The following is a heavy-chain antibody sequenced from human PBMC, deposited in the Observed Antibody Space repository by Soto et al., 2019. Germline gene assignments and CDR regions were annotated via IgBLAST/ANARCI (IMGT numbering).Heavy chain of an antibody. Sequence: ASVKVSCKASGGTFSSYAISWVRQAPGQGLEWMGGIIPIFGTANYAQKFQGRVTITADKSTSTAYMELSSLRSEDTAVYYGARDWYSSSWYWWFDPWGQGTLVTVSS. J-gene: IGHJ5*02. CDR2: IIPIFGTA. CDR3: ARDWYSSSWYWWFDP. CDR1: GGTFSSYA. D-gene: IGHD6-13*01. V-gene: IGHV1-69*06.